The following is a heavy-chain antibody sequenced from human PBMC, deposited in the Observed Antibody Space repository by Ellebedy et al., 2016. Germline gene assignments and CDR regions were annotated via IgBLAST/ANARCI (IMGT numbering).Heavy chain of an antibody. CDR3: VRLHSGVYHYFRY. CDR2: ISYDGSDK. CDR1: GFTFSDYG. Sequence: GESLKISXAASGFTFSDYGLHWVRQAPGKGLVWVAFISYDGSDKDYADSVKGRLTISRDNSKNTLYLQMNSLRVEDTAVYYCVRLHSGVYHYFRYWGQGTLVTVSS. V-gene: IGHV3-30-3*01. J-gene: IGHJ4*02. D-gene: IGHD3-22*01.